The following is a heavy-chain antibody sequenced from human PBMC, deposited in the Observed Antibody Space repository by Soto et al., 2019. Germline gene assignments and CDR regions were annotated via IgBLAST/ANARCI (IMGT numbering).Heavy chain of an antibody. CDR3: ARLAGYCSSTSCYGYYGMDV. D-gene: IGHD2-2*01. Sequence: PSETLSLTCTVSGGSISSGGYSWGWIRQPPGKGLEWIGTFYYSGSTYYNPSLKSRVTISVDTSKNQFSLKLNSVTAADTAVYYCARLAGYCSSTSCYGYYGMDVWGQGTTVTVSS. CDR1: GGSISSGGYS. CDR2: FYYSGST. V-gene: IGHV4-39*01. J-gene: IGHJ6*02.